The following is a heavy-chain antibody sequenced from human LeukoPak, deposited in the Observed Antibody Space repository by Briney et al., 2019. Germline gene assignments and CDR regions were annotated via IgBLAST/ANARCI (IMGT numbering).Heavy chain of an antibody. CDR3: ARVRGGGSWYYYGMDV. J-gene: IGHJ6*02. CDR1: GFTFSNFA. Sequence: GGSLRLSCAASGFTFSNFAMHWVRQAPGKGLEWVAVISYDGDNEYYADSVKGQYTISRDNSKDRLYLQMNSLRPEDTAMYYCARVRGGGSWYYYGMDVWGRGTTVTVSS. V-gene: IGHV3-30-3*01. CDR2: ISYDGDNE. D-gene: IGHD3-16*01.